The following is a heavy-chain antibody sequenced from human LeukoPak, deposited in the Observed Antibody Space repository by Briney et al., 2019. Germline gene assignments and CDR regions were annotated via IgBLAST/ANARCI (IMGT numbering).Heavy chain of an antibody. CDR2: IYYSVRT. Sequence: SETLSLTCSVSGASISSHYWSWIRQPSGKGLEWIGYIYYSVRTNYNPSLKSRVTISVDMPNNQFSLKLGSVTAADTAVYYCARRAIRFLEWLLPFDYWGQGTLVTVSS. V-gene: IGHV4-59*11. CDR3: ARRAIRFLEWLLPFDY. D-gene: IGHD3-3*01. CDR1: GASISSHY. J-gene: IGHJ4*02.